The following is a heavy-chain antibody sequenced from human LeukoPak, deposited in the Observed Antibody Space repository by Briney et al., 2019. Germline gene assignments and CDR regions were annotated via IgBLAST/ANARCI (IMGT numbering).Heavy chain of an antibody. V-gene: IGHV1-69*13. D-gene: IGHD2-2*01. Sequence: ASVKVSCKASGGTFSSYAISWVRQAPGQGLEWMGGIIPIFGTANYAQKFQGRDTITADESTSTAYMELSSLRSEDTAVYYCAREAPVGVVVPAAMKKHYYYYGMDVWGKGTTVTVSS. CDR3: AREAPVGVVVPAAMKKHYYYYGMDV. CDR1: GGTFSSYA. CDR2: IIPIFGTA. J-gene: IGHJ6*04.